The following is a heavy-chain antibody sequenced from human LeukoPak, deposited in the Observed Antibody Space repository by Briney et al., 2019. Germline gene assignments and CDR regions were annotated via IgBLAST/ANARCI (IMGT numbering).Heavy chain of an antibody. D-gene: IGHD4-17*01. CDR1: GFAFRTYS. J-gene: IGHJ4*02. CDR3: AKDNYDYGDYDGGDY. CDR2: IRYDGSNK. Sequence: GGSLKLSCAASGFAFRTYSMHWVRQPPGKGPEWVAFIRYDGSNKYYADSVKGRFTISRDNSRDTLHLQMNSLRAEDTAVYYCAKDNYDYGDYDGGDYWGQGTLVTVSS. V-gene: IGHV3-30*02.